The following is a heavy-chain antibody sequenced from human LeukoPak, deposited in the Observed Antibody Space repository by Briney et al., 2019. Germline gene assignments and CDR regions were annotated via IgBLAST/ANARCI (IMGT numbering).Heavy chain of an antibody. CDR3: ARDLPYYDFWSGSTPLDV. Sequence: ASVKVSCKASGYTFTSYEINWVRQATGQGLEWMGWMNPNSGNTGYAQKFQGRVTMTTDTSTNTAYMELRSLRSDDTAVYYCARDLPYYDFWSGSTPLDVWGKGTTVTVSS. D-gene: IGHD3-3*01. CDR2: MNPNSGNT. J-gene: IGHJ6*04. V-gene: IGHV1-8*01. CDR1: GYTFTSYE.